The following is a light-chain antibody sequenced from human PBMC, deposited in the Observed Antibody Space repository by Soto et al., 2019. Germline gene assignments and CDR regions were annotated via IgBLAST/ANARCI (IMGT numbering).Light chain of an antibody. Sequence: EIQMRQSPSTLSGSIGDRVTITCRASQTISSWLAWYQQKPGKAPKLLIYKASTLTSGVPSRFSGSGSGTEFTLTISSLQPDDFATYYCQHYNSYSEAFGQGTKVAIK. V-gene: IGKV1-5*03. J-gene: IGKJ1*01. CDR3: QHYNSYSEA. CDR2: KAS. CDR1: QTISSW.